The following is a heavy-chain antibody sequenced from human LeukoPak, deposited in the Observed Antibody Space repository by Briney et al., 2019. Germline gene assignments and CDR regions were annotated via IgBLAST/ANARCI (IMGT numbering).Heavy chain of an antibody. J-gene: IGHJ4*02. D-gene: IGHD1-14*01. CDR1: GFTFRSYS. V-gene: IGHV3-21*01. CDR3: ARVEPAKSDDC. Sequence: GGSLRLSCAASGFTFRSYSMNWVRQAPGKGLEWVSSISSSSSYIYYADSVKGRFTISRDNAKNSLYLQMNSLRAEDTAVYYCARVEPAKSDDCWGQGTLVTVSS. CDR2: ISSSSSYI.